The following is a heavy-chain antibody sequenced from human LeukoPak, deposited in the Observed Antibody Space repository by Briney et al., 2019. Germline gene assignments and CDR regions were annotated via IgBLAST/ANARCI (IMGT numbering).Heavy chain of an antibody. CDR2: IVVGSGNT. Sequence: GASVKVSCKASGLTFTTSAVQWVRQVRGQRLGWIGWIVVGSGNTNYAQKFQERVTITRDMSTSTAYMELSSLRSEDTAVYYCAAGHYYYYYYMDVWGKGTTVTVSS. J-gene: IGHJ6*03. CDR1: GLTFTTSA. CDR3: AAGHYYYYYYMDV. V-gene: IGHV1-58*01.